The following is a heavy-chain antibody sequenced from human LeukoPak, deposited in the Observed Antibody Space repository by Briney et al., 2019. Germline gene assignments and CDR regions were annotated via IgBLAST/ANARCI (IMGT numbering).Heavy chain of an antibody. V-gene: IGHV3-30*04. CDR2: ISYDGSNK. J-gene: IGHJ4*02. Sequence: GRSLRLSCAASGFTFSSYAMHWVRQAPGKGLEWVAVISYDGSNKYYADSVKGRFTTSRDNSKNTLYLQMNSLRAEDTAVYYCARDGNWNDQIPYFDYWGQGTLVTVSS. D-gene: IGHD1-1*01. CDR3: ARDGNWNDQIPYFDY. CDR1: GFTFSSYA.